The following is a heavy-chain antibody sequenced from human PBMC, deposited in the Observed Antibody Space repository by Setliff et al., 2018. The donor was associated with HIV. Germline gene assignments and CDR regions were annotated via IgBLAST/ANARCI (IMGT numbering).Heavy chain of an antibody. Sequence: GGSLRLSCAASGFTFSGYSMNWVRQAPGKGPEWVSSISGSSVFIFYADSVKGRFTIARDDAKNSLYLQMNSLRADDTAVYYCTRVGSSGWTPFDYWGQGTLVTVSS. V-gene: IGHV3-21*01. CDR1: GFTFSGYS. D-gene: IGHD6-19*01. CDR2: ISGSSVFI. CDR3: TRVGSSGWTPFDY. J-gene: IGHJ4*02.